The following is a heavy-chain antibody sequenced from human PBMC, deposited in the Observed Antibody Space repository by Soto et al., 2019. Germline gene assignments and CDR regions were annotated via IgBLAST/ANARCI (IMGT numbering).Heavy chain of an antibody. V-gene: IGHV3-72*01. CDR2: TRSRLNSYTT. D-gene: IGHD3-9*01. Sequence: PGGSLRLSCAASGFILSDHYIDWVRQAPGKGLEWVGRTRSRLNSYTTQYAASVKGRFTISRDDSKKSVYLQMNSLKTEDTAVYYCARGDDVLTAYFDYWGQGALVTVSS. CDR1: GFILSDHY. J-gene: IGHJ4*02. CDR3: ARGDDVLTAYFDY.